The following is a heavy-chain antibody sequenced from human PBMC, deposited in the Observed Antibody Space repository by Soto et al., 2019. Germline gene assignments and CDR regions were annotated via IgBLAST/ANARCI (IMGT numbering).Heavy chain of an antibody. V-gene: IGHV1-69*13. Sequence: SVKVSCKASGGTFSSYAISWVRQAPGQGIEWMGGIIPIFGTANYAQKFQGRVTITADESTSTAYMELSSLRSEETAVYFCASAHDSSGYYHRVTFDYWGQGPLVTVYS. D-gene: IGHD3-22*01. J-gene: IGHJ4*02. CDR2: IIPIFGTA. CDR1: GGTFSSYA. CDR3: ASAHDSSGYYHRVTFDY.